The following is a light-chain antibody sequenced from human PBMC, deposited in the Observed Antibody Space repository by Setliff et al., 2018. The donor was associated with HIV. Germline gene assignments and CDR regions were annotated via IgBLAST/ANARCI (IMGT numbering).Light chain of an antibody. J-gene: IGLJ1*01. CDR2: QAS. Sequence: QSALTQPASVSGSPGQSITISCTGTSGDVGRYNLVSWYQQQPGKPPKLMIYQASKRPSGVSNRFSGSKSGNTASLTISGLQAEDEADSYCCSNTGSNTYVFGTGTKVTVL. CDR1: SGDVGRYNL. CDR3: CSNTGSNTYV. V-gene: IGLV2-23*01.